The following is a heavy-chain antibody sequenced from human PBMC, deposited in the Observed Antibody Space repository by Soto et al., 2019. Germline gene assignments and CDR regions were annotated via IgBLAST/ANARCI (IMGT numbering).Heavy chain of an antibody. CDR1: GFTFSSYA. CDR3: AKDGLLSSPYYYYYYMDV. V-gene: IGHV3-23*01. D-gene: IGHD2-15*01. Sequence: GGSLRLSCAASGFTFSSYAMSWVRQAPGKGLEWVSAISGSGGSTYYADSVKGRFTISRDNSKNTLYLQMNSLRAEDTAVYYCAKDGLLSSPYYYYYYMDVWGKGTTVTVSS. J-gene: IGHJ6*03. CDR2: ISGSGGST.